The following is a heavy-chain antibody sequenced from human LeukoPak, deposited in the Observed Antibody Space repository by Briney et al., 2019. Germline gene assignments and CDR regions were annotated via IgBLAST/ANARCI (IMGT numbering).Heavy chain of an antibody. Sequence: SETLSLTCTVSGGSISSYYWSWIRQPAGKGLEWIGRIYTSGSTNYNPSLKSRVTMSVDTSKNQFSLKLSSVTAADTAVYYCARVGYSSGWYSGYWFDPWGQGTLVTVSS. J-gene: IGHJ5*02. CDR3: ARVGYSSGWYSGYWFDP. CDR2: IYTSGST. V-gene: IGHV4-4*07. CDR1: GGSISSYY. D-gene: IGHD6-19*01.